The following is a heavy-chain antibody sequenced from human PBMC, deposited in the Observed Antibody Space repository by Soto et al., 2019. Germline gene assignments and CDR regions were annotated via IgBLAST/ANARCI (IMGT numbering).Heavy chain of an antibody. CDR1: GFTFSSYG. Sequence: GGSLRLSCAASGFTFSSYGMHWVRQAPGKGLEWVAVIWYDGSNKYYADSVKGRFTISRDNSKNTLYLQMNSLRAEDTAVYYCAREIEEQLAPGQNYYYMDVWGKGTTVTVSS. CDR3: AREIEEQLAPGQNYYYMDV. V-gene: IGHV3-33*01. D-gene: IGHD6-6*01. J-gene: IGHJ6*03. CDR2: IWYDGSNK.